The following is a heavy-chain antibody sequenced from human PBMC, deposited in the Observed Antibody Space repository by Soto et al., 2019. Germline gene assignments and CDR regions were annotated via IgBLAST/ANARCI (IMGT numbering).Heavy chain of an antibody. D-gene: IGHD2-21*02. CDR2: ITTTGDRT. CDR1: GFIFSSSD. CDR3: AKGGGGDHGY. V-gene: IGHV3-23*04. J-gene: IGHJ4*02. Sequence: EVHLVESEGGLVQPGGSLRLSCEASGFIFSSSDMSWVRQAPGKGLEWISSITTTGDRTHYADSVRGRFTISRDNYRKRVYLQLNSLGVEDTALFFWAKGGGGDHGYWGQGTLVAVSS.